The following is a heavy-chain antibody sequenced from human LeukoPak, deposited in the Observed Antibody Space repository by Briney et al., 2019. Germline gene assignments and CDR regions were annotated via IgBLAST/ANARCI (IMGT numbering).Heavy chain of an antibody. CDR2: ITPIFGTA. V-gene: IGHV1-69*05. Sequence: SVKVSCKASGGTFSSYAISWVRQAPGQGFEWMGGITPIFGTAKYAQKVQGRVTMSTDESTSTAYMELSSLRSEDTAVYYCARGQTDDYSNYVIDYWGQGTLVTVSS. J-gene: IGHJ4*02. D-gene: IGHD4-11*01. CDR3: ARGQTDDYSNYVIDY. CDR1: GGTFSSYA.